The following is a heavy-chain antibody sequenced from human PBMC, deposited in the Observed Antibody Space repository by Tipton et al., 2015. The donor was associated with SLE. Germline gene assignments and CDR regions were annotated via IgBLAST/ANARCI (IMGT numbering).Heavy chain of an antibody. J-gene: IGHJ3*02. CDR1: GGSFSGYY. CDR2: IYYSGST. Sequence: TLSLTCAVYGGSFSGYYWSWIRQPPGKGLEWIGYIYYSGSTNYNPSLKSRVTISVDTSKNRFSLKLSSVTAADTAVYYCARSRGFWSGYADAFDIWGQGTMVTVSS. V-gene: IGHV4-59*01. D-gene: IGHD3-3*01. CDR3: ARSRGFWSGYADAFDI.